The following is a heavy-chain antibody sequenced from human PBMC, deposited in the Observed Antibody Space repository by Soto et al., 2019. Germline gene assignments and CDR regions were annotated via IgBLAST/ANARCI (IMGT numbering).Heavy chain of an antibody. CDR1: GGSISSGGYY. Sequence: KLSETLSLTCTVSGGSISSGGYYWSWIRQHPGKGLEWIGYIYYSGSTYYNPSLKSRVTISVDTSKNQFSLKLSSVTAADTAVYYCASGYYVSYYYYYGMDVWGQGTTVTVSS. CDR2: IYYSGST. V-gene: IGHV4-61*08. D-gene: IGHD3-22*01. J-gene: IGHJ6*02. CDR3: ASGYYVSYYYYYGMDV.